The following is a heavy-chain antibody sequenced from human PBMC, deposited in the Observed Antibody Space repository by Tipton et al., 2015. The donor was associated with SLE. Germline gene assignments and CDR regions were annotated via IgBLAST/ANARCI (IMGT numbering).Heavy chain of an antibody. Sequence: TLSLTCTVSGGSISSHYWSWIRQPPGKGLEWIGYIYYSGSTNYNPSLKSRVTISVDTSKNQFSLKLSSVTAADTAVYYCAGHGYSYGSSWGQGTLVTVSS. CDR3: AGHGYSYGSS. D-gene: IGHD5-18*01. J-gene: IGHJ4*02. CDR1: GGSISSHY. CDR2: IYYSGST. V-gene: IGHV4-59*11.